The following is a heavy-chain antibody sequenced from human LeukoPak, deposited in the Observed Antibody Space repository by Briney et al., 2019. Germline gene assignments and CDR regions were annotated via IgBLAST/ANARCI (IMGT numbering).Heavy chain of an antibody. J-gene: IGHJ6*02. V-gene: IGHV3-21*04. CDR3: ARDSHIVVVTGYYYYYGMDV. CDR2: ISSSSSYI. Sequence: GGSLRLSCAASGFTFSSYSMNWVRQAPGKGLEWVSSISSSSSYIYYADSVKGRFTISRDNAKNSLYLQMNSLRSDDTAVYYCARDSHIVVVTGYYYYYGMDVWGQGTTVTVSS. D-gene: IGHD2-21*02. CDR1: GFTFSSYS.